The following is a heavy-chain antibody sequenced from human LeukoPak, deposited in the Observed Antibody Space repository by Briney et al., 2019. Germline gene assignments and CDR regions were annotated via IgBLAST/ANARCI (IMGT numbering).Heavy chain of an antibody. Sequence: SETLSLTCAVYGGSFSGYYWSWIRQPPGKGLEWIGEINHSGSTNYNPSLKSRVTISVDTSKNQFSLKLSSVTAADTAVYYCAPDPYYYDSSGYYYRTPASNTGTFSWGQGTLVTVSS. J-gene: IGHJ4*02. CDR2: INHSGST. V-gene: IGHV4-34*01. D-gene: IGHD3-22*01. CDR3: APDPYYYDSSGYYYRTPASNTGTFS. CDR1: GGSFSGYY.